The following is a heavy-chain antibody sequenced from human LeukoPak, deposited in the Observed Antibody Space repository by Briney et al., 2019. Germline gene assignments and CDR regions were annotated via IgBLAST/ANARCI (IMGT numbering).Heavy chain of an antibody. D-gene: IGHD6-19*01. CDR3: ARAPYSSGPPLFDY. J-gene: IGHJ4*02. CDR2: IIPIFGTA. Sequence: GASVKVSCKASGYTFTDYYMHWVRQAPGQGLEWMGGIIPIFGTANYAQKFQGRVTITTDESTSTAYMELSSLRSEDTAVYYCARAPYSSGPPLFDYWGQGTLVTVSS. V-gene: IGHV1-69*05. CDR1: GYTFTDYY.